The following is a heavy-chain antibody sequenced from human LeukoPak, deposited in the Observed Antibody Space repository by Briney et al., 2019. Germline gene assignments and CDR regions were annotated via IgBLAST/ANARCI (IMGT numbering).Heavy chain of an antibody. CDR2: ISSSSSYI. Sequence: PGGSLRLSCAASGFTFSSYSMNWARQAPGKGLEWVSSISSSSSYIYYADSVKGRFTISRDNAKTSLYLQMTSLRVEDTAVYYCARDYYDSMAFDYWGQGILVTVSS. V-gene: IGHV3-21*04. CDR3: ARDYYDSMAFDY. CDR1: GFTFSSYS. D-gene: IGHD3-22*01. J-gene: IGHJ4*02.